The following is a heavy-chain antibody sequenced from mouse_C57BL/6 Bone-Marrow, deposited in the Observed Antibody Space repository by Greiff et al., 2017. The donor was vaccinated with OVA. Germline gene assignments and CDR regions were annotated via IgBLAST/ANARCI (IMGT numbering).Heavy chain of an antibody. Sequence: VKLMESGPGLVQPSQSLSITCTVSGFSLTSYGVHWVRQSPGKGLEWLGVIWSGGSTDYNAAFISRLSISKDNSKSQVFFKMNSLQADDTAIYYCARKRGSGRAMDYWGQGTSVTVSS. CDR2: IWSGGST. D-gene: IGHD1-1*01. V-gene: IGHV2-2*01. CDR3: ARKRGSGRAMDY. CDR1: GFSLTSYG. J-gene: IGHJ4*01.